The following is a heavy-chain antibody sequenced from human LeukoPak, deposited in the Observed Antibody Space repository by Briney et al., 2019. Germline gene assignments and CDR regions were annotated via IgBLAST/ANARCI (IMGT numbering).Heavy chain of an antibody. CDR1: GFTFSSYA. D-gene: IGHD1-26*01. J-gene: IGHJ1*01. V-gene: IGHV3-64D*06. CDR3: VKEVGALPDSS. Sequence: GGSLRLSCSASGFTFSSYAMHWVRQAPGKGLEYVSAISSNGGSTYYADSVKGRFTISRDNSKNTLYLQMSSLRAEDTAVYYCVKEVGALPDSSWGQGTLVTVSS. CDR2: ISSNGGST.